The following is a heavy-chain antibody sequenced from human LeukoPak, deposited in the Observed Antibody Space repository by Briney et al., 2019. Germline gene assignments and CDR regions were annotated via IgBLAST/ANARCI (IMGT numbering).Heavy chain of an antibody. D-gene: IGHD5-24*01. Sequence: GGSLRLSCAASGFIFSSYAMSWVRQAPGKGLEWVSAISGSGGSTYYADSVKGRFTISRDNSKNTLYLQMNSLRAEDTAVYYCANILGGKRWLQPFDYWGQGTLVTVSS. CDR3: ANILGGKRWLQPFDY. CDR1: GFIFSSYA. CDR2: ISGSGGST. J-gene: IGHJ4*02. V-gene: IGHV3-23*01.